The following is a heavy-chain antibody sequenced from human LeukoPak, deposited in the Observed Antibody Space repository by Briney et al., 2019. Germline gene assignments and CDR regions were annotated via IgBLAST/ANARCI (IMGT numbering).Heavy chain of an antibody. CDR3: ARDLGLPHY. D-gene: IGHD3/OR15-3a*01. V-gene: IGHV3-7*01. J-gene: IGHJ4*02. CDR1: GFTFSSYW. CDR2: IKQDGSEK. Sequence: QSGGSLRLSCAASGFTFSSYWMSWVRQAPGKGLEWVANIKQDGSEKYYVDSVKGRFAISRDNATNSLYLQMTSLRAEDTAVYYCARDLGLPHYWGQGTLVTVSS.